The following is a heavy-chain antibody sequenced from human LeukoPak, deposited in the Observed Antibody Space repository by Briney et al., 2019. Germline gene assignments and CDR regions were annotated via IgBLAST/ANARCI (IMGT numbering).Heavy chain of an antibody. D-gene: IGHD6-6*01. CDR1: GGTFSSYT. V-gene: IGHV1-69*04. CDR2: IIPILGIA. Sequence: ASVKVSCKASGGTFSSYTISWVRQAPGQRLEWMGRIIPILGIANYAQKFQGRVTITADKSTSTAYMELSSLRSEDTAVYYCARDRSSFSFDYWGQGTLVTVSS. CDR3: ARDRSSFSFDY. J-gene: IGHJ4*02.